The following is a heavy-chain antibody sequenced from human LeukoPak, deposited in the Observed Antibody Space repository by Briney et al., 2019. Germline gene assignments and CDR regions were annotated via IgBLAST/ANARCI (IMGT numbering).Heavy chain of an antibody. J-gene: IGHJ5*02. V-gene: IGHV4-34*01. CDR1: GGSFSGYY. CDR2: INHSGST. Sequence: SETLSLTSAVYGGSFSGYYWSWIRQPPGRGLEWIGEINHSGSTNYNPSLKSRVAISVDTSKNQFSLKLSSVTAADTAVYYCARGGGDGSPWGQGTLVTVSS. D-gene: IGHD5-24*01. CDR3: ARGGGDGSP.